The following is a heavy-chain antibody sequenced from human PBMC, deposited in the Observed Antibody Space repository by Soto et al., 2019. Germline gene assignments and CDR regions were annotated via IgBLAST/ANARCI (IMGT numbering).Heavy chain of an antibody. CDR1: GGSFSTYG. CDR2: FLPVFTTA. J-gene: IGHJ3*02. CDR3: ARDGVDVSRTTVRHGALDI. V-gene: IGHV1-69*01. D-gene: IGHD4-17*01. Sequence: QVQLVQSGAEVKKPGSSGKVSCKASGGSFSTYGISWVRQAPGQGLEWMGGFLPVFTTAKYAQKFQGRVSITADESTYTAYMELSSLRSEDTAVYFCARDGVDVSRTTVRHGALDIWGQGTVVTVSS.